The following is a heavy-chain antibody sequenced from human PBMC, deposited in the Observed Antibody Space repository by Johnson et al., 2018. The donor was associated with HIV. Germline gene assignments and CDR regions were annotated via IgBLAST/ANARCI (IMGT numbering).Heavy chain of an antibody. CDR1: GFTFSGSA. D-gene: IGHD1-26*01. J-gene: IGHJ3*02. CDR3: AKESKWESRTPHAFDI. CDR2: IRSKANSYAT. Sequence: EVQLVESGGGLVQSGGSLKLSCVASGFTFSGSAMHWVRQASGKGLEWVGRIRSKANSYATAYAASVTGRFTISRDNSKNTLYLQMKSLRAEDTAVYYCAKESKWESRTPHAFDIWGKGTMVTVSS. V-gene: IGHV3-73*01.